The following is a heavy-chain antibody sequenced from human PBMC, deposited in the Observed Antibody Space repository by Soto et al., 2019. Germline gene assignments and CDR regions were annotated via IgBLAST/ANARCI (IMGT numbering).Heavy chain of an antibody. CDR1: GFSFFSYS. CDR2: ISGSGGNT. Sequence: AGGSLRLSRTGSGFSFFSYSISWVRPAPGEGREWVSTISGSGGNTYYADSSKGRVGVSRDNXNDTVYPHLSSLTGEETAVYFCAKIEMGWFAHWVQGTKVTVPS. J-gene: IGHJ5*02. CDR3: AKIEMGWFAH. V-gene: IGHV3-23*01. D-gene: IGHD2-8*01.